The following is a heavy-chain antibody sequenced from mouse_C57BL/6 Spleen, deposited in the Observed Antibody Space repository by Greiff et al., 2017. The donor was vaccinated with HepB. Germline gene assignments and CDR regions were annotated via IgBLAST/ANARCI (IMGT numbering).Heavy chain of an antibody. D-gene: IGHD1-1*01. CDR2: INPNNGGT. Sequence: EVQLQQSGPELVKPGASVKIPCKASGYTFTDYYMNWVKQSHGKSLEWIGDINPNNGGTSYNQKFKGKATLTVDKSSSTAYMELRSLTSEDSAVYYCARPVFYYYGSSPFAYWGQGTLVTVSA. V-gene: IGHV1-26*01. J-gene: IGHJ3*01. CDR3: ARPVFYYYGSSPFAY. CDR1: GYTFTDYY.